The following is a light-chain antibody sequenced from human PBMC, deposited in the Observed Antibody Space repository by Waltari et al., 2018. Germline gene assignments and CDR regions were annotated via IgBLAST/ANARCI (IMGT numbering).Light chain of an antibody. CDR3: QQRSQWPPVT. CDR2: DAS. Sequence: EIVLPQSPATLSLSPGERATLSCRASQSVNTYLAWYQQQPGHTPSLLIYDASNRATDIPARFRGCWSGTDFALTISSLEPEDFSIYYCQQRSQWPPVTFGPGTKVNIK. V-gene: IGKV3-11*01. J-gene: IGKJ3*01. CDR1: QSVNTY.